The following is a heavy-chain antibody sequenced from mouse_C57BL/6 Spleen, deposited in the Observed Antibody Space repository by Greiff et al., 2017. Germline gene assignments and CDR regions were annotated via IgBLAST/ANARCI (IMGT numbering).Heavy chain of an antibody. CDR1: GYTFTDYY. J-gene: IGHJ3*01. D-gene: IGHD1-1*01. CDR2: INPNNGGT. V-gene: IGHV1-26*01. CDR3: ARPLYYGSSPFAY. Sequence: VQLQQSGPELVKPGASVKISCKASGYTFTDYYMNWVKQSPGKSLEWIVDINPNNGGTSYNQKFKGKATLTVAKSSSTAYMELRSLTSEDSAGDYCARPLYYGSSPFAYWGQGTLVTVSA.